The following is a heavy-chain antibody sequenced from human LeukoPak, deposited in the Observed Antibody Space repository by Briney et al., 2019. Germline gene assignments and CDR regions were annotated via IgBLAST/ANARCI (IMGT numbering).Heavy chain of an antibody. D-gene: IGHD6-13*01. J-gene: IGHJ4*02. CDR2: ISSSSSYT. Sequence: GGSLRLSCAASGFTFSSYSMNWVRQAPGKGLEWVSSISSSSSYTYYADSVKGRFTISRDNAKNSLYLQMNSLRAEDTAVYYCARDGPVAAAGLDYWGQGTLVTVSS. V-gene: IGHV3-21*01. CDR1: GFTFSSYS. CDR3: ARDGPVAAAGLDY.